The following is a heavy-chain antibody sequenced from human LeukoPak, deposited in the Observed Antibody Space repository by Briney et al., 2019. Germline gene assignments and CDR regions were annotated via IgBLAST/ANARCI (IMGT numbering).Heavy chain of an antibody. CDR2: IREDGSER. Sequence: PGGSLRLSCAASGFTFTGYWMSWVRQAPGKGLEWVANIREDGSERHYVDSVKGRFTISRDNAKSSLYLQMNSLRAEDTAVYYCASPYCSSTSCSTLHDYWGQGTLVTVSS. V-gene: IGHV3-7*01. J-gene: IGHJ4*02. CDR1: GFTFTGYW. CDR3: ASPYCSSTSCSTLHDY. D-gene: IGHD2-2*01.